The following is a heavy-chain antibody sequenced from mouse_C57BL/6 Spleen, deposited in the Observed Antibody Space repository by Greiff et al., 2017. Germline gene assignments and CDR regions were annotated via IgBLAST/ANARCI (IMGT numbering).Heavy chain of an antibody. CDR2: INYDGSST. CDR1: GFTFSDYY. V-gene: IGHV5-16*01. Sequence: EVQGVASEGGLVQPGSSMKLSCTASGFTFSDYYMAWVRQVPEKGLEWVANINYDGSSTYYLDSLKSRFIISRDNAKNILYLQMSSLKSEDTATYYCARGGKGYDGYYGRAMDYWGQGTSVTVSS. D-gene: IGHD2-3*01. J-gene: IGHJ4*01. CDR3: ARGGKGYDGYYGRAMDY.